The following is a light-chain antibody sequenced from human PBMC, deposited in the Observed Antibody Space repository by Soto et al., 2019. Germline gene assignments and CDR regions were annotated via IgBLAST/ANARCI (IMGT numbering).Light chain of an antibody. CDR3: LQDHNYPRT. J-gene: IGKJ1*01. V-gene: IGKV1-6*01. CDR1: QDIRNE. Sequence: AIQMTQSPSSLSASVGDRVTITCRASQDIRNELGWYQQKPGKAPKALIYGVSNLQSGVPSRFSGSGSGKDFTLTISSMQPEDVAVYYCLQDHNYPRTFGQGTKVEIK. CDR2: GVS.